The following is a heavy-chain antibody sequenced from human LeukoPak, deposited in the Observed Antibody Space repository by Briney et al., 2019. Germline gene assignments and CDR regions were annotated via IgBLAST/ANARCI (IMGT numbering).Heavy chain of an antibody. D-gene: IGHD1-26*01. V-gene: IGHV4-34*01. J-gene: IGHJ4*02. CDR1: GGSFSGFY. CDR3: ARGWELPAY. Sequence: SETLSLTCAVYGGSFSGFYGSWIRQPPGKGLEWIGEINHSGSTNYNPSLKSRVTISVDTSKNQFSLKLSSVTAADTAVYYCARGWELPAYWGQGTLVTVSS. CDR2: INHSGST.